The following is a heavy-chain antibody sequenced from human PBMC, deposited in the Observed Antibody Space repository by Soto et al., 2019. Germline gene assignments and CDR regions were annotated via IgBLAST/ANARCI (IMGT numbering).Heavy chain of an antibody. CDR2: IIPIFGTA. J-gene: IGHJ2*01. D-gene: IGHD5-12*01. CDR1: GGTFSSYT. V-gene: IGHV1-69*12. Sequence: QVQLVQSGAEVKKPGSSVTVSCKASGGTFSSYTISWVRQAPGQGLEWMGGIIPIFGTANYAQKFQGRVTITADASTSTAYMELSSLRSEDTAVYYGARGNHRWLRAWYFDLWGRGALVTVSS. CDR3: ARGNHRWLRAWYFDL.